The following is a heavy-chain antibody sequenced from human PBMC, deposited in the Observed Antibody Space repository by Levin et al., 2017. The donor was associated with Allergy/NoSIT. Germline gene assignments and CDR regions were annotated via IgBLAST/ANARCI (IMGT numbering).Heavy chain of an antibody. Sequence: ASETLSLTCTVSGGSISSYYWSWIRQPPGKGLEWIGYIYYSGSTNYNPSLKSRVTISVDTSKNQFSLKLSSVTAADTAVYYCARSRAVYYYYGMDVWGQGTTVTVSS. CDR3: ARSRAVYYYYGMDV. V-gene: IGHV4-59*01. CDR2: IYYSGST. J-gene: IGHJ6*02. CDR1: GGSISSYY. D-gene: IGHD6-13*01.